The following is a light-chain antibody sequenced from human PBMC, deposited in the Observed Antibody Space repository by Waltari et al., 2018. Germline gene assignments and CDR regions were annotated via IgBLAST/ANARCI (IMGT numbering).Light chain of an antibody. CDR3: QQYGSSPVT. V-gene: IGKV3-20*01. J-gene: IGKJ1*01. CDR2: GAS. CDR1: QSVSSSY. Sequence: EIVLTQSPGTLSSSPGERATLPCRASQSVSSSYLAWYQQKPGQAPRLLIYGASSRATGIPDRCSGRGSGTDFTLTISRLEPEDFAVYYCQQYGSSPVTFGQGTKVEIK.